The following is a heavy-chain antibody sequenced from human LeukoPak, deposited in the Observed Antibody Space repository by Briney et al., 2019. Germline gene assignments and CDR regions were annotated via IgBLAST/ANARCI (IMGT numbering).Heavy chain of an antibody. V-gene: IGHV1-2*06. CDR2: INPNSGGT. D-gene: IGHD6-25*01. J-gene: IGHJ4*02. CDR3: AKGSAAGRPYYFDY. Sequence: GASVKVSCKASGYTFTGYYIHWVRQAPGQGLEWMGRINPNSGGTNYAQKFQGRVTTARDTSISTAYMELSSLRADDTAVYFCAKGSAAGRPYYFDYWGQGTLVTVSS. CDR1: GYTFTGYY.